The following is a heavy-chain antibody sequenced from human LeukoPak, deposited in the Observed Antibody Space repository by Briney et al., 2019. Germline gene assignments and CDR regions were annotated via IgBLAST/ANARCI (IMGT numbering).Heavy chain of an antibody. V-gene: IGHV3-7*01. D-gene: IGHD6-6*01. CDR1: GFTFNNYW. CDR2: IKQDGSVK. CDR3: ARIGYSSSSFDY. J-gene: IGHJ4*02. Sequence: GGFLRLPCAASGFTFNNYWMSWVRQAPGRGLEWVANIKQDGSVKYYVDSVKGRFTISRDNAKNSVYLQMNSLRAEDTALYYCARIGYSSSSFDYWGQGTLVTVSS.